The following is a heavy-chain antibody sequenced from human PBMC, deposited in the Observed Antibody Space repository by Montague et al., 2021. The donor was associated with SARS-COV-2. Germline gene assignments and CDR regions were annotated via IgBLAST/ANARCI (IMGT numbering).Heavy chain of an antibody. V-gene: IGHV4-59*01. J-gene: IGHJ4*02. D-gene: IGHD1-26*01. CDR2: IYYIWST. CDR3: ARVGCELRVGDYYFDY. Sequence: SETLSLTCTVSGGSISPYYWSWIWQPPGKGLERNGIIYYIWSTNYNSSLSRRLTISVDTSENQFSLKVTSVTPADTAVYYCARVGCELRVGDYYFDYWGQGTLVTVSS. CDR1: GGSISPYY.